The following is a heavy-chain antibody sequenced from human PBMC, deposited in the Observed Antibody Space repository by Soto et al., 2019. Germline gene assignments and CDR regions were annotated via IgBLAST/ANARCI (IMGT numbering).Heavy chain of an antibody. J-gene: IGHJ6*02. D-gene: IGHD2-15*01. Sequence: GGSLRLSCSASGFRFDDYAMHWVRQAPGKGLEWVSGITWNSGSVGYAASVRGRFTISRDNAKNSLYLQMSSLRVEDTGFYYCTKDKRLRKCHYFFGIDVWGPGTTVTVSS. CDR3: TKDKRLRKCHYFFGIDV. CDR2: ITWNSGSV. CDR1: GFRFDDYA. V-gene: IGHV3-9*01.